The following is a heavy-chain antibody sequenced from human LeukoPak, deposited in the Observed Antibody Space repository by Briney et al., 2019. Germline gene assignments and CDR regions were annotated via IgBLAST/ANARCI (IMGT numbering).Heavy chain of an antibody. CDR2: ISSSSGYK. Sequence: GGSLRLSCAVSGFTFSSYSMTWVRQAPGKELEWVSSISSSSGYKYYADSVKGRFTITRDNAKNSLYLQMDSLRAEDAAVYYCARTSGESTAALRAPFDYWGQGTLATVSS. CDR1: GFTFSSYS. V-gene: IGHV3-21*01. D-gene: IGHD6-6*01. J-gene: IGHJ4*02. CDR3: ARTSGESTAALRAPFDY.